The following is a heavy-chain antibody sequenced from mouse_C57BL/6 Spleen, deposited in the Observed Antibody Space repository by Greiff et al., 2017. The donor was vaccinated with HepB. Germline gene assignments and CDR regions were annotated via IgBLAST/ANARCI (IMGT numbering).Heavy chain of an antibody. CDR1: GYTFTSYW. V-gene: IGHV1-69*01. D-gene: IGHD1-1*01. CDR2: IVPSDSYT. Sequence: VQLQQPGAELVMPGASVKLSCKASGYTFTSYWMHWVKQRPGQGLEWIGEIVPSDSYTNYNQKFKGKSTLTVDKSSSTAYMQLSSLTSEDSAVYYCARSRFSSYGSSYGYFDVWGTGTTVTVSS. J-gene: IGHJ1*03. CDR3: ARSRFSSYGSSYGYFDV.